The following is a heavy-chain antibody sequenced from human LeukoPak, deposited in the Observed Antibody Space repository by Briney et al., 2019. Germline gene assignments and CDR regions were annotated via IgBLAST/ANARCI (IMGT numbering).Heavy chain of an antibody. CDR1: GFTFSTYS. V-gene: IGHV3-21*01. CDR2: ISSSSSYI. CDR3: ARAGRDYDSTTGAFDI. D-gene: IGHD3-22*01. Sequence: NPGGSLRLSCAASGFTFSTYSMNWVRQAPGKGLEWVSSISSSSSYIYYADSVKGRFTISRDNAKNSLYLQMNSLRAEDTAVYYCARAGRDYDSTTGAFDIWGQGTMVTVSS. J-gene: IGHJ3*02.